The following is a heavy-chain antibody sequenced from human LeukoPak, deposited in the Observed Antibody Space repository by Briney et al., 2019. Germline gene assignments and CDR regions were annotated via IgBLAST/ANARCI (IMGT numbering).Heavy chain of an antibody. CDR2: MNNGPGAT. V-gene: IGHV3-23*01. D-gene: IGHD5-12*01. CDR1: GFSFSTSP. Sequence: PGGSLRLSCAASGFSFSTSPMSWVRQPPGKGLEWVSAMNNGPGATFYRDSVRGRFTISRDDSKSTLYLQMNSLRAEDTGTYYCAKTHYDLLDVWGQGTTVNVSS. CDR3: AKTHYDLLDV. J-gene: IGHJ6*02.